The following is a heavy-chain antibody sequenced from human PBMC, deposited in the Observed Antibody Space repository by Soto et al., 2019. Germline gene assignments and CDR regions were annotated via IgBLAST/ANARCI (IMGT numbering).Heavy chain of an antibody. J-gene: IGHJ5*02. V-gene: IGHV4-30-2*01. D-gene: IGHD3-22*01. CDR1: GGSINGGGYS. CDR2: IYHTGTT. Sequence: PSETLSLTCTVSGGSINGGGYSWTWIRQPPGKGLEWIGFIYHTGTTYYNPSLKSRVTISVDRSKNQFSLKLNSVTAADTAVYYCASGVNYYDSSGSYWFDPWGQGALVTVS. CDR3: ASGVNYYDSSGSYWFDP.